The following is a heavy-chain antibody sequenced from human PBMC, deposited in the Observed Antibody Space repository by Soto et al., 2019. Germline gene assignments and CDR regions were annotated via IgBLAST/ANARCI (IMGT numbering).Heavy chain of an antibody. V-gene: IGHV1-3*01. CDR3: AWGVQKVATIFAFDI. D-gene: IGHD5-12*01. Sequence: ASVKVSCKASGYTFSRYGMHWVRQAPGQRLEWMGWINAGNGNTKYSQKFQGRVTITRDTSASTAYMELSSLRSEDTSVYYCAWGVQKVATIFAFDIWGQGTMVTVSS. J-gene: IGHJ3*02. CDR1: GYTFSRYG. CDR2: INAGNGNT.